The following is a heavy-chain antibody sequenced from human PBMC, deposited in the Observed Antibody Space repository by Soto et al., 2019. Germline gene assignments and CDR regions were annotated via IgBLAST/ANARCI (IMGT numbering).Heavy chain of an antibody. D-gene: IGHD3-22*01. CDR3: AKDSYDSSYGYHAFHI. V-gene: IGHV3-23*01. CDR1: GFTFSSYA. CDR2: ISGSGGST. J-gene: IGHJ3*02. Sequence: GGSLRLSCAASGFTFSSYAMSWVRQAPGKGLEWVSAISGSGGSTYYADSGKGRFTISRDNSKNTLYLQMNSLRAEDTAVYYCAKDSYDSSYGYHAFHIWGQATMVT.